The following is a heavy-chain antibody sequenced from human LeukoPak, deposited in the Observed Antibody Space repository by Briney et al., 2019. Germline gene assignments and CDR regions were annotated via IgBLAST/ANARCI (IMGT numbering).Heavy chain of an antibody. J-gene: IGHJ6*03. CDR3: AREYSSSSFGYYYYYMDV. CDR2: ISAYNGNT. V-gene: IGHV1-18*01. Sequence: ASVKVSCKVSGYTLTELSMHWVRQAPGQGLEWMGWISAYNGNTNYVQKLQGRVTMTTDTSTSTAYMELRSLRSDDTAVYYCAREYSSSSFGYYYYYMDVWGKGTTVTVSS. CDR1: GYTLTELS. D-gene: IGHD6-6*01.